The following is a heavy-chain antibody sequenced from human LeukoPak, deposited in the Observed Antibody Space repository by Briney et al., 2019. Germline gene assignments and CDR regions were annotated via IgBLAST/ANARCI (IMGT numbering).Heavy chain of an antibody. J-gene: IGHJ5*02. CDR3: AKDWSEVVAADWFDP. D-gene: IGHD2-15*01. Sequence: PSETLSLTCTVSGGSISSYYWSWIRQPAGKGLEWIGRIYASGTTNYNPSLQSRVTMSVDTSKNQFSLILRSVTAADTAVYYCAKDWSEVVAADWFDPWDQGTLVTVSS. CDR2: IYASGTT. CDR1: GGSISSYY. V-gene: IGHV4-4*07.